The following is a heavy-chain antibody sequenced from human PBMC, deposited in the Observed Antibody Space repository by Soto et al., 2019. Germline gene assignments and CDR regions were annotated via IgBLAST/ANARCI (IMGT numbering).Heavy chain of an antibody. CDR3: ARHHGPTKSENGFDP. Sequence: QVHLVQSGVEVKTPGASVKVSCQASGYTFFTYDISWVRQAPGQGLEWMGWISTYSGETKYAQEFQGRVTMTTDTSTATAYLELRSLGSDDSAVYYCARHHGPTKSENGFDPWGQGTMVTVSS. CDR2: ISTYSGET. CDR1: GYTFFTYD. V-gene: IGHV1-18*01. J-gene: IGHJ5*02. D-gene: IGHD5-12*01.